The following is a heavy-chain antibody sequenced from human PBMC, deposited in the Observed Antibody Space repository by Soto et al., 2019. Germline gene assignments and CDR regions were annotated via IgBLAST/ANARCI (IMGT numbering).Heavy chain of an antibody. CDR2: ISGSGGST. D-gene: IGHD6-13*01. CDR3: AKGRDNRVSAPTD. J-gene: IGHJ4*01. Sequence: RQAPGKGLEWVSAISGSGGSTYYADSVKGRFTTSRDNSKNTLYLQMNSLRAEDTAVYYCAKGRDNRVSAPTDWGPGTLVPVSS. V-gene: IGHV3-23*01.